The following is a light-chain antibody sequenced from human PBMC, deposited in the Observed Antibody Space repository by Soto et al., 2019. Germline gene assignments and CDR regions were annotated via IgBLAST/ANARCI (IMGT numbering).Light chain of an antibody. V-gene: IGLV1-40*01. Sequence: QSALTLPRPVSGAPGRRVAISCTGSSSNIGAEYDVHWYQQLPGTAPKRLIYGDNNRPSGVPDGCSGSKSGTSASLAITRLQHEDEADYYCQSYDTSMTTFVFGNGTKVTVL. J-gene: IGLJ1*01. CDR2: GDN. CDR1: SSNIGAEYD. CDR3: QSYDTSMTTFV.